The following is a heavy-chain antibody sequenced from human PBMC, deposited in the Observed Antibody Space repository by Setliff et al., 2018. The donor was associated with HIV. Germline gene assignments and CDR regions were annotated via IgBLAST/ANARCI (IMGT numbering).Heavy chain of an antibody. CDR2: ISAYNGNT. Sequence: SVKVSCKASGYTFTSYGISWVRQAPGQGLEWMGWISAYNGNTNYAQKFQGRVTIIADASTNTVNMELSGLRSEDTAVYYCARGVDGSYRKFFDNWGQGTLVTVSS. J-gene: IGHJ4*02. V-gene: IGHV1-18*01. CDR3: ARGVDGSYRKFFDN. D-gene: IGHD1-26*01. CDR1: GYTFTSYG.